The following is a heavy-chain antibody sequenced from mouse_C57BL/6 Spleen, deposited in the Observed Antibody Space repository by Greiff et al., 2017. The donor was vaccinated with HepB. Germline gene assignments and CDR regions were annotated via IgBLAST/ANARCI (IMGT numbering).Heavy chain of an antibody. D-gene: IGHD1-1*01. CDR2: INPYNGGT. V-gene: IGHV1-19*01. J-gene: IGHJ1*03. CDR1: GYTFTDYY. Sequence: DVQLQESGPVLVKPGASVKMSCKASGYTFTDYYMNWVKQSHGKSLEWIGVINPYNGGTSYNQKFKGKATLTVDKSSSTAYMELNSLTSEDSAVYYCARGYGSSYGYFDVWGTGTTVTVSS. CDR3: ARGYGSSYGYFDV.